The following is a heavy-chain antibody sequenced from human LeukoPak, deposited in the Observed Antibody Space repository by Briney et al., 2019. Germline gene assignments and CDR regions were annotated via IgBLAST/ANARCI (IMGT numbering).Heavy chain of an antibody. CDR3: ARVLIRGDEIDY. J-gene: IGHJ4*02. D-gene: IGHD2-21*01. V-gene: IGHV5-51*01. CDR1: GYSFTTYW. Sequence: GESLKISCKSSGYSFTTYWIAWVRQMSGKGLEWMGIIYPGDSDTRYSPSFQGQVTISADKSISTAYLQWTSLKASDSAMYYCARVLIRGDEIDYWGQGTLVTVSS. CDR2: IYPGDSDT.